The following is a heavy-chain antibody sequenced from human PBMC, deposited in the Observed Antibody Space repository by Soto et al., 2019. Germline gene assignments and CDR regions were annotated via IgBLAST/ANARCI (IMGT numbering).Heavy chain of an antibody. J-gene: IGHJ3*02. Sequence: SETLCLTCTVSGGSISSYYWSWIRQPTGKGLEWIVYIYYSGSTNYNPSLKSRVTISVDTSKNQFSLKLSSVTAADTAVYYCARDSSSWNGRAFDIWGQGTMVTVSS. D-gene: IGHD6-13*01. CDR3: ARDSSSWNGRAFDI. CDR1: GGSISSYY. V-gene: IGHV4-59*01. CDR2: IYYSGST.